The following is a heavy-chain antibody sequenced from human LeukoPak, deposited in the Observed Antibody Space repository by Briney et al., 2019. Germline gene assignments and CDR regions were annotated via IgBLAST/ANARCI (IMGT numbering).Heavy chain of an antibody. CDR3: AKLLGPNELWLDY. D-gene: IGHD5-18*01. CDR1: GGSISSYY. J-gene: IGHJ4*02. V-gene: IGHV4-59*01. CDR2: IYYSGST. Sequence: PSETLSLTCTVSGGSISSYYWSWIRQPPGKGLDWIGYIYYSGSTNYNPSLKSRVTISVDTSKNQFSLKLSSVTPADTAVYYCAKLLGPNELWLDYWGQGTLVTVSS.